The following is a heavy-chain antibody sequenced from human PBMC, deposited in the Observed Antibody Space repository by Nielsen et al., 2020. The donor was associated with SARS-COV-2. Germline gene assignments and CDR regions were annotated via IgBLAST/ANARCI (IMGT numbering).Heavy chain of an antibody. CDR2: IYYSGST. J-gene: IGHJ3*02. D-gene: IGHD4-23*01. Sequence: LRLSCTVSGGSISSGGYYWSWIRQHPGKGLEWIGYIYYSGSTYYNPSLKSRVTISVDTSKNQFSLKLSSVTAADTAVYYCARENNGGTDAFDIWGQGTMVTVSS. CDR3: ARENNGGTDAFDI. CDR1: GGSISSGGYY. V-gene: IGHV4-31*03.